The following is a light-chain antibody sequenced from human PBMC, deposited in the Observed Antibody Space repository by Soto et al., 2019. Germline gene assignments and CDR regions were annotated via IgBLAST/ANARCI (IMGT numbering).Light chain of an antibody. CDR3: HHYET. V-gene: IGKV2-28*01. CDR1: QSLLHSNGYNY. J-gene: IGKJ1*01. CDR2: LGS. Sequence: IVMTQSPLSLVVTAVEPASISCRFSQSLLHSNGYNYLDWYLQRSGQSPQLLIHLGSNRAAGVPDRFSGSGSGTEFTLTISRLEPEDFTVYYCHHYETFGQGTKVDIK.